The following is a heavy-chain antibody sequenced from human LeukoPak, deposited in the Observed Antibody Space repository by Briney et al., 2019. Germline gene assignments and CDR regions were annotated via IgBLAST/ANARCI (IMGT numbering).Heavy chain of an antibody. CDR3: ARRPAVVAAACFDY. CDR2: ITGGHYAT. CDR1: GFSFSSFA. Sequence: GGSLRLSCAASGFSFSSFAMTWVRQAPGKGLEWVSSITGGHYATYNTDSVKGRFTISRDNSKNTLYLQMNSLSADDTAVYYCARRPAVVAAACFDYWGQGILVTVSS. D-gene: IGHD2-2*01. V-gene: IGHV3-23*01. J-gene: IGHJ4*02.